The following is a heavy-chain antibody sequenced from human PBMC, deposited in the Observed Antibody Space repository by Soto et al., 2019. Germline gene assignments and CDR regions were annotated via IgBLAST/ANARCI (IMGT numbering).Heavy chain of an antibody. V-gene: IGHV4-4*07. CDR1: GASISGFY. J-gene: IGHJ5*02. D-gene: IGHD1-1*01. CDR3: VRDGTKTLRDWFDP. CDR2: IYATGTT. Sequence: SETLSLTWTVAGASISGFYWSWIRKSAGKGLEWIGRIYATGTTDYSPSLKSRVMMSVDTSKKQFSLKLRSVTAADTAVYYCVRDGTKTLRDWFDPWGQGISVTVSS.